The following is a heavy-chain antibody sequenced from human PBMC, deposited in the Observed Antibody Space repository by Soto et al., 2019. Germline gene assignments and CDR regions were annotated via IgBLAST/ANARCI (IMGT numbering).Heavy chain of an antibody. J-gene: IGHJ4*02. D-gene: IGHD6-6*01. Sequence: ASVKVSCKSSTYTYNTHYIHWGRQAPGQGLEGVGVINPSVGSTNYAQKFQGRVTMTRDTSTTTFYMEVTSLTSEDTAVYYCVGGSASGVDHWGQGTLVTVSS. CDR1: TYTYNTHY. CDR3: VGGSASGVDH. V-gene: IGHV1-46*02. CDR2: INPSVGST.